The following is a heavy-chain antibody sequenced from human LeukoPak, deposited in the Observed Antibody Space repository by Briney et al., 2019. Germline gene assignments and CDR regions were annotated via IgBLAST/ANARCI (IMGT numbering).Heavy chain of an antibody. Sequence: GGSPRLSFSASGFPFISHCMQGGRPAPGEGVGGGGVLWYDGSNKYYADSVKGRFTISRDNSKNTLYLQMNSLRAEDTAVYYCAKDIADYQDTSGHSGGSDIWGQGSMVTVSS. CDR1: GFPFISHC. D-gene: IGHD3-22*01. V-gene: IGHV3-33*06. CDR3: AKDIADYQDTSGHSGGSDI. CDR2: LWYDGSNK. J-gene: IGHJ3*02.